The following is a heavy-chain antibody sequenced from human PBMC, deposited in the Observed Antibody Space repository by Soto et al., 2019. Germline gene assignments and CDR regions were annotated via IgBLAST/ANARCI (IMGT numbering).Heavy chain of an antibody. Sequence: GGSLRLSCAASGFTFSSYSMNWVRQAPGKGLEWVSSISSSSYIYYADSVKGRFTISRDNAKNSLYLQMNSLRAEDTAVYYCARDLIQRIAARPVYYYGMDVWGQGTTVTVSS. CDR3: ARDLIQRIAARPVYYYGMDV. D-gene: IGHD6-6*01. V-gene: IGHV3-21*01. J-gene: IGHJ6*02. CDR1: GFTFSSYS. CDR2: ISSSSYI.